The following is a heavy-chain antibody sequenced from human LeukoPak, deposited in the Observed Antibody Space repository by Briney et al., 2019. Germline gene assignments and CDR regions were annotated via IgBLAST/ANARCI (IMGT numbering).Heavy chain of an antibody. D-gene: IGHD2-15*01. Sequence: GGSLRLSCVVSGFTFSNWWMSWVRQAPGKGLEYVANIKEDGTEKNYMDSAKGRFTISRDNAKNSLYLQMNNLRAEDTGIFYCARGGWLDDWGQGTLVTVSS. CDR2: IKEDGTEK. CDR3: ARGGWLDD. V-gene: IGHV3-7*01. J-gene: IGHJ4*02. CDR1: GFTFSNWW.